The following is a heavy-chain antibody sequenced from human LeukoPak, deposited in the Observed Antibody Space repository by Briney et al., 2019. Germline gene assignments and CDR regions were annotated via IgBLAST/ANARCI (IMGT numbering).Heavy chain of an antibody. J-gene: IGHJ6*03. CDR2: IKQDRSEK. D-gene: IGHD3-10*01. CDR1: GFTFSSYS. V-gene: IGHV3-7*01. Sequence: GGSLRLSCAASGFTFSSYSMSWVRQAPGKGLEWVANIKQDRSEKYYVDSVKGRFTISRDNAKNSLYLEMNSLRAEDTAVYYCARDRALVSMVRGVMGYFYYYMDVWGKGTTVTISS. CDR3: ARDRALVSMVRGVMGYFYYYMDV.